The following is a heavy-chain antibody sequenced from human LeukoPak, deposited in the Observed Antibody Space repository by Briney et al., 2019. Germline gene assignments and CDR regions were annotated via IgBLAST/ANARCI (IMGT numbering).Heavy chain of an antibody. D-gene: IGHD1-1*01. CDR2: ISYSGST. Sequence: PSETLSLTCTVSGGSISSYYWSWIRQPPGKGLDWIGYISYSGSTNYNPSLKSRVTISVDTSKNQFSLKLSSVTAADTAVYYCARHNSRDGYNYDSFDYWGQGTLVTVSS. CDR1: GGSISSYY. J-gene: IGHJ4*02. CDR3: ARHNSRDGYNYDSFDY. V-gene: IGHV4-59*08.